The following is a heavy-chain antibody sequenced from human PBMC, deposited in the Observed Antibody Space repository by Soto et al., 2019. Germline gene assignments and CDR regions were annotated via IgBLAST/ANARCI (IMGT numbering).Heavy chain of an antibody. CDR3: ARERYNRNYGMDV. V-gene: IGHV3-48*02. J-gene: IGHJ6*02. CDR1: GFTFSSYS. D-gene: IGHD1-20*01. Sequence: PGGSLRLSCAASGFTFSSYSMNWVRQAPGKGLEWVSYIGSSSSPIYYADSAKGRFTISRDNAKNSLYLQMNSLRDEDTAVYYCARERYNRNYGMDVWGQRTPVTVSS. CDR2: IGSSSSPI.